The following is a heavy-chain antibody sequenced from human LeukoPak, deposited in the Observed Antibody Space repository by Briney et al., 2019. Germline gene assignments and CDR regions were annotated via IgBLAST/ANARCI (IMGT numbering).Heavy chain of an antibody. CDR3: AKVLLAATHYYYYGMDV. CDR1: GFTFSSYA. V-gene: IGHV3-23*01. J-gene: IGHJ6*02. D-gene: IGHD2-15*01. CDR2: ISGNGLST. Sequence: GGSLRLSCAASGFTFSSYAMNWVRQAPGKGLEWVSGISGNGLSTYHADSVKGRFTISRDNFKNTLYLQVNSLRAEDTAVYYCAKVLLAATHYYYYGMDVWGQGTTVTVSS.